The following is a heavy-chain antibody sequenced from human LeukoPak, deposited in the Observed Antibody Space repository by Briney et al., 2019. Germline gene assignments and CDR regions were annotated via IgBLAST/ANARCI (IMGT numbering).Heavy chain of an antibody. Sequence: GGSLRLSCAASGFTFSNAWMNWVRQAPGKGLEWVGRIKSKTDGGTTDYAAPVKGRFTISRDDSKNTLYLQMNSLKTEDTAVYYCTTEYYYDSSGYFFPYFGYWGQGTLVTVSS. V-gene: IGHV3-15*07. CDR1: GFTFSNAW. J-gene: IGHJ4*02. CDR3: TTEYYYDSSGYFFPYFGY. D-gene: IGHD3-22*01. CDR2: IKSKTDGGTT.